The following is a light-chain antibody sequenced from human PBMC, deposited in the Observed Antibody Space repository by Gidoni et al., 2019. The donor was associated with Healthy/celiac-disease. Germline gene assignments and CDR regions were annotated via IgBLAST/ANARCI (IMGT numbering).Light chain of an antibody. Sequence: DIQFTQSPSFLSASVGDRVTITCWASQGISSYLAWYQQKPGKAPKLLIYAASTLQSGFPSRFNVSGSGTEFTLTISSLQPEDFAIYYCQQLNSSPITFXQXTRLEIK. CDR2: AAS. CDR3: QQLNSSPIT. CDR1: QGISSY. J-gene: IGKJ5*01. V-gene: IGKV1-9*01.